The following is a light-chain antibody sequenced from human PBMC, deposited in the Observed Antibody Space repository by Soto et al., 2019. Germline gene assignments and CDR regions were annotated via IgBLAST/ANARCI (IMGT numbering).Light chain of an antibody. CDR2: DAS. V-gene: IGKV1-5*01. CDR1: QPISNW. J-gene: IGKJ1*01. Sequence: DIQMTQSPSILSASVGDRVTITCRASQPISNWLAWYQQKPGRAPKLLIYDASSLESGVPSRFSGSGSATEFTLTISSLQPDDSATYYCQQYDSYPRTFGQGTKVDIK. CDR3: QQYDSYPRT.